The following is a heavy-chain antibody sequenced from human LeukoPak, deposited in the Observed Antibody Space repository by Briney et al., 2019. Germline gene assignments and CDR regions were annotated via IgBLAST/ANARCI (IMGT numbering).Heavy chain of an antibody. D-gene: IGHD2-2*01. Sequence: PGGSLRLSCAASGFTFSSYNMDWGRQAPGKGLEWVSFIDSSSRYIYQVDSVKGRFTISRDNAKSSVFLQMNSLRAEDTAVYYCARVGGHCTSTSCPPPDYWGQGTLVTVSS. CDR1: GFTFSSYN. V-gene: IGHV3-21*01. CDR2: IDSSSRYI. CDR3: ARVGGHCTSTSCPPPDY. J-gene: IGHJ4*02.